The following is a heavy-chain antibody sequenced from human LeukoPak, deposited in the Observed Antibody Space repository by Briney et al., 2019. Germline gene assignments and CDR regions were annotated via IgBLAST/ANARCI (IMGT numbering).Heavy chain of an antibody. J-gene: IGHJ3*02. D-gene: IGHD1-26*01. Sequence: GGSLRLSCVASGFTFSSYAMSWVRQAAGKGLEWVSGISGSGSSTHYADSVKGRFTISRNNSKNTLYLQMNSLRAEDTAVYYCASPLYSGSYKDAFDIWGQGTMVTVSS. CDR1: GFTFSSYA. CDR2: ISGSGSST. CDR3: ASPLYSGSYKDAFDI. V-gene: IGHV3-23*01.